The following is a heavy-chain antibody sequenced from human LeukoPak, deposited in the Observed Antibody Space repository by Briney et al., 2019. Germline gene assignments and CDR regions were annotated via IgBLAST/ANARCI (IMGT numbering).Heavy chain of an antibody. V-gene: IGHV3-23*01. J-gene: IGHJ4*02. CDR3: AKPAKTDYTDY. D-gene: IGHD1-14*01. CDR2: ITGSGDST. Sequence: PGGSLRLSCAASGFTFSSYGLSWVRQAPGKGLEWVSGITGSGDSTFYADSVKGRFTISRDNSKSTLYLQMNSLRAEDTALYYCAKPAKTDYTDYWDQGTLVTVSS. CDR1: GFTFSSYG.